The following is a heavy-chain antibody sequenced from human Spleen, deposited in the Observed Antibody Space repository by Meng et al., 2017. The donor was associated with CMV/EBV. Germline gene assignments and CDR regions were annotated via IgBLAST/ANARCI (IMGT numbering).Heavy chain of an antibody. D-gene: IGHD2-2*02. CDR2: ISYDGNDR. CDR1: GFTFTTFS. V-gene: IGHV3-30*01. CDR3: AREGYTLGRFGAFDI. J-gene: IGHJ3*02. Sequence: GGSRRLSCAAAGFTFTTFSVHWDRQAPGKGLEWVADISYDGNDRYYADSVKGRFTISRDNSKNTLYLQMNGLRADDSAVYFCAREGYTLGRFGAFDIWGQGTMVTVSS.